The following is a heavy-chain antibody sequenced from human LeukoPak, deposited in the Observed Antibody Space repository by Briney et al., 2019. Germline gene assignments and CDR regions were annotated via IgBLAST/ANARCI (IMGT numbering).Heavy chain of an antibody. D-gene: IGHD6-19*01. CDR2: ISAYNGNT. J-gene: IGHJ6*02. Sequence: ASVKVSCKASGYTFTSYGISWVRQAPGQGLEWMGWISAYNGNTNYAQKLQGRVTMTTVTSTRTAYMELRSLRSDDTAVYYCARDTSRSSGWSYYYYGMDVWGQGTTVTVSS. V-gene: IGHV1-18*01. CDR3: ARDTSRSSGWSYYYYGMDV. CDR1: GYTFTSYG.